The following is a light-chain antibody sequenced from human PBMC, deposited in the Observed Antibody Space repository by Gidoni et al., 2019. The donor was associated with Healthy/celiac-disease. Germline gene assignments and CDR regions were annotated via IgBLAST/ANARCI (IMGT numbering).Light chain of an antibody. CDR2: AAS. J-gene: IGKJ2*01. CDR3: QQRNSYPYT. Sequence: DIQLTQSPSFLSASVGDRVTITCRASQGISSYLTWYQQKPGKAPKLLIYAASTLQSGVPSRFSGSGSGTEFTLTISSLHPEDFATYYCQQRNSYPYTFGQGTKLEIK. V-gene: IGKV1-9*01. CDR1: QGISSY.